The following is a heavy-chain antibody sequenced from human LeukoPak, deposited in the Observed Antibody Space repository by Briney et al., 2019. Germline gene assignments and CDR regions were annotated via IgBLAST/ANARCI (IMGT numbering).Heavy chain of an antibody. Sequence: GGSLRLSCAASGFIFRNYAMHWVRQAPGKGLEYVSVISSNGGSTYYANSVKGRFIISRDNSKNTLDLQMGSLRVEDMAVYYCARGRLVVTALDYWGQGTLVTVSS. CDR2: ISSNGGST. CDR1: GFIFRNYA. CDR3: ARGRLVVTALDY. D-gene: IGHD2-21*02. J-gene: IGHJ4*02. V-gene: IGHV3-64*01.